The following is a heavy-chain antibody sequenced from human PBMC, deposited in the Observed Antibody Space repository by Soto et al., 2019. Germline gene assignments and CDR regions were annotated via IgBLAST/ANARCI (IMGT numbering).Heavy chain of an antibody. CDR1: SGPSSSHN. J-gene: IGHJ6*02. V-gene: IGHV4-59*08. D-gene: IGHD1-1*01. Sequence: QVQLQQSGPGLVKPSETLSLTCTVSSGPSSSHNWGWIRQSPGRGLEWIGYVYNTGGTSYNPSLKSRVTLSADTSANHLSLTLSSVTAADTAIYYCVRQGIGNLHGLVDVWGQGTTVSVSS. CDR3: VRQGIGNLHGLVDV. CDR2: VYNTGGT.